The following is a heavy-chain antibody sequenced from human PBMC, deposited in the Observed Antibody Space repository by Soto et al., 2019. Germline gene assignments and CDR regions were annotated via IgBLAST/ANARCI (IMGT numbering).Heavy chain of an antibody. CDR1: GFTSSNYP. Sequence: PGGSLRLSCAASGFTSSNYPMTWVRQAPGKGLGWVSTIAGGGPSTYYADSVKGRFTFSRDNSKNTLYLQMNSLRAEDTAVYYCAKGIAMATSYFDSWGQGTLVTVSS. V-gene: IGHV3-23*01. CDR3: AKGIAMATSYFDS. CDR2: IAGGGPST. J-gene: IGHJ4*02. D-gene: IGHD3-10*01.